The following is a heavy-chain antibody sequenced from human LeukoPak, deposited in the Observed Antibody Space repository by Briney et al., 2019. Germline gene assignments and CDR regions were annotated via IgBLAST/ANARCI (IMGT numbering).Heavy chain of an antibody. CDR1: GFTFSS. D-gene: IGHD4-17*01. J-gene: IGHJ4*02. Sequence: GASLRLSCAASGFTFSSMSWVRQAPGKGLEWVSALTASGTDINTYYAGSVKGRFTISRDSSKNTLYLQMNSLRTEDTAIYYCAKRAVTFDYWGQGTLVTVSS. V-gene: IGHV3-23*01. CDR3: AKRAVTFDY. CDR2: LTASGTDINT.